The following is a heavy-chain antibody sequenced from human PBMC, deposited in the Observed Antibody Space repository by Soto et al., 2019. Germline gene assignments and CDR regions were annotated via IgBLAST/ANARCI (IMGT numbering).Heavy chain of an antibody. D-gene: IGHD6-19*01. J-gene: IGHJ4*02. CDR3: ARISSGWLHY. CDR2: IYYSGST. CDR1: GGSISSSSYY. Sequence: QLQLQESGPGLVKPSETLSLTCTVSGGSISSSSYYWGWIRQPPGKGLEWIGRIYYSGSTYYNPSLKSRLPISVDKSKNQSSPKMSSATAADTAVYYCARISSGWLHYWGQGTLVTVSS. V-gene: IGHV4-39*01.